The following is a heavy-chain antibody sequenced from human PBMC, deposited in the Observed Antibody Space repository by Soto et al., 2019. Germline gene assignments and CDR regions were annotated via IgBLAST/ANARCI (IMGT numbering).Heavy chain of an antibody. CDR1: GFTFSSYG. CDR3: AKDEVLVVAVARDYYGMDV. Sequence: QVQLVESGGGVVQPGRSLRLSCAASGFTFSSYGMHWVRQAPGKGLEWVAVISYDGNNKYYADSVKGRFTISRDNSKNTLYLQMNSLIAEDTAVYYCAKDEVLVVAVARDYYGMDVWGQGTTVTFSS. CDR2: ISYDGNNK. D-gene: IGHD2-15*01. J-gene: IGHJ6*01. V-gene: IGHV3-30*18.